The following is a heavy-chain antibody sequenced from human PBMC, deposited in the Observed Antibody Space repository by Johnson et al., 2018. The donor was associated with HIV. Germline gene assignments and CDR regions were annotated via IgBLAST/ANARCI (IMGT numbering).Heavy chain of an antibody. CDR2: ICTAGDT. D-gene: IGHD6-13*01. V-gene: IGHV3-13*01. CDR3: AKGGGSSWSDAFDI. Sequence: VQLVESGGGVVQPGTSLRLSCAASGFTFGIYDMHWVRQATGKGLEWVSAICTAGDTYYPGSVKGRFTISRENAKNSLYLQMNSLRAWDTAVYYCAKGGGSSWSDAFDIWGQGTMVTVSS. J-gene: IGHJ3*02. CDR1: GFTFGIYD.